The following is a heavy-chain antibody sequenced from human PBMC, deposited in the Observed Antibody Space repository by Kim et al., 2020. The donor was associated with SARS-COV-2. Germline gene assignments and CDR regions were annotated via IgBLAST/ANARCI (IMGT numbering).Heavy chain of an antibody. CDR1: GDTFTDYT. J-gene: IGHJ5*02. CDR3: ARERFSLRVRPRAGFDR. CDR2: IIAVIGDT. D-gene: IGHD6-6*01. V-gene: IGHV1-3*01. Sequence: ASVKVSCKASGDTFTDYTLHWVRQAPGQRLEWMGWIIAVIGDTQYSQHFQGRVTITTDASATTAYMELGSLKSEDTALYYCARERFSLRVRPRAGFDRWG.